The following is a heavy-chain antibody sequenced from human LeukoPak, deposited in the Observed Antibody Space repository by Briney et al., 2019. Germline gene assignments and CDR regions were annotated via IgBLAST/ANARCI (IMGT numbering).Heavy chain of an antibody. D-gene: IGHD2-2*01. V-gene: IGHV1-69*01. J-gene: IGHJ4*02. CDR2: IIPIFGTA. Sequence: ASVKVSCKASGGTFSSYAISWVRQAPGQGLEWMGGIIPIFGTANYAQKFQGGVTITADESTSTAYMELSSLRSEDTAVYYCARTTTEDIVVVPAAMVGGYYFDYWGQGTLVTVSS. CDR3: ARTTTEDIVVVPAAMVGGYYFDY. CDR1: GGTFSSYA.